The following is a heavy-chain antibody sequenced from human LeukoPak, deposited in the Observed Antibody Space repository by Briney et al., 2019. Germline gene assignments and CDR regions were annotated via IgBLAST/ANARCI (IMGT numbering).Heavy chain of an antibody. J-gene: IGHJ2*01. CDR2: TYHSGST. CDR1: GGSISSGGYS. V-gene: IGHV4-30-2*01. Sequence: SQNLSLTCAVSGGSISSGGYSWSWIRQPPGKGLEWIGYTYHSGSTYYNPSLKSRVTISVDRSKNQFSLKLSSVTAADTAVYYCARVVYYYGSGSYHGHWYFDLWGRGTLVTVSS. CDR3: ARVVYYYGSGSYHGHWYFDL. D-gene: IGHD3-10*01.